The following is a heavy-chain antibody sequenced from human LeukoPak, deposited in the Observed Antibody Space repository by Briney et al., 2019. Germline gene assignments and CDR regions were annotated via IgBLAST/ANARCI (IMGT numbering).Heavy chain of an antibody. CDR3: AREFRELATIISRSDAFDI. J-gene: IGHJ3*02. V-gene: IGHV4-4*07. CDR1: GGSISSYY. CDR2: IYTSGST. D-gene: IGHD5-12*01. Sequence: SETLSLTCTVSGGSISSYYWSWIRQPAGKGLEWIGRIYTSGSTNYNPSLKSRVTMSVDTSKNQFSLKLSSVTAADTAVYYCAREFRELATIISRSDAFDIWGQGAMVTVSS.